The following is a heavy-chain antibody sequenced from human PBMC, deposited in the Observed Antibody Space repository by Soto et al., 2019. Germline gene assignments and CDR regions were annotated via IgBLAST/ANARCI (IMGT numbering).Heavy chain of an antibody. V-gene: IGHV3-33*08. D-gene: IGHD2-15*01. CDR2: IWYDGSNK. J-gene: IGHJ6*02. Sequence: QVQLVESGGGVVQPGGSLRLSCTTSGFTFNTYGMHWVRQAPGKGLEWVAIIWYDGSNKYYADSVKGRFTIYRDNSKNTLYLQMTSLRAEDPALYDCASCDCTGAYCYSWPFNYGVYVWDQGTTVTVS. CDR1: GFTFNTYG. CDR3: ASCDCTGAYCYSWPFNYGVYV.